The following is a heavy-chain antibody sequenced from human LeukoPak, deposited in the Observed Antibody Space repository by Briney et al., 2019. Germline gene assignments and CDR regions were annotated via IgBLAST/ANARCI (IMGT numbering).Heavy chain of an antibody. J-gene: IGHJ4*02. CDR2: IRSKAYGGTT. V-gene: IGHV3-49*04. CDR3: WSSGYYFDY. CDR1: GFTFGDYA. Sequence: GGSLRLSCTASGFTFGDYAMSWVRQAPGQGLEWVGFIRSKAYGGTTEYAASVKGRFTISRDDSKSIAYLQMNSLKTEDTAVYYCWSSGYYFDYWGQGTLVTVSS. D-gene: IGHD3-22*01.